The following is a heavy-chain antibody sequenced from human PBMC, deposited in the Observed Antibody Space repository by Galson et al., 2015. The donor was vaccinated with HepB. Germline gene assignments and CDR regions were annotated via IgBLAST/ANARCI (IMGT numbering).Heavy chain of an antibody. V-gene: IGHV4-59*12. D-gene: IGHD5-12*01. CDR2: IYYSGST. CDR1: GGSISSYY. Sequence: ETLSLTCTVSGGSISSYYWSWIRQPPGKGLEWIGYIYYSGSTNYNPSLKSRVTIPVDTSKNQFSLKLSSVTAADTAVYYCARAGYSGYVLPDYWGQGTLVTVSS. CDR3: ARAGYSGYVLPDY. J-gene: IGHJ4*02.